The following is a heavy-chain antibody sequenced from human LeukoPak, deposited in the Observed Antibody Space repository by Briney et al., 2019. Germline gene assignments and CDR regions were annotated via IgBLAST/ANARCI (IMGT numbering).Heavy chain of an antibody. J-gene: IGHJ5*02. Sequence: GGCLRLSCAASGFSFSSYSMSWVRQAPGKGLEWVSVIYTGGSTYYADSVKGRFTISRDNSKNTLYLQMNSLRAEDTAVYYCACYNNWFDPWGQGTLVTVSS. CDR2: IYTGGST. CDR3: ACYNNWFDP. CDR1: GFSFSSYS. D-gene: IGHD2-15*01. V-gene: IGHV3-53*01.